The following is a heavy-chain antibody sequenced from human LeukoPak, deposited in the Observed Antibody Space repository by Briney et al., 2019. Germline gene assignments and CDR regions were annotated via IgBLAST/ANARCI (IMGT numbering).Heavy chain of an antibody. D-gene: IGHD3-10*01. J-gene: IGHJ4*02. V-gene: IGHV4-39*06. CDR2: IYYSGST. CDR3: ARGSYYYGSGSYSRKNDY. Sequence: SETLSLTCTVSGGSISSSSYYWGWIRQPPGKGLEWIGSIYYSGSTYYNPSLKSRVTISVDTSKNQFPLKLSSVTAADTAVYYCARGSYYYGSGSYSRKNDYWGQGTLVTVSS. CDR1: GGSISSSSYY.